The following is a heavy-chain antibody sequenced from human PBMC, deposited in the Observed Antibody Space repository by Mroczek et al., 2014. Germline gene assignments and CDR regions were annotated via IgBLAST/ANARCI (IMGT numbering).Heavy chain of an antibody. V-gene: IGHV3-30*18. Sequence: ESGGGVVQPGRSLRLSCAASGFTFSSYGMHWARQAPGKGLEWVAVISYDGSNKYYADSVKGRFTISRDNSKNTLYLQMNSLRAEDTAVYYCAKDIGYSYGLANYFDYWGQGTLVTVSS. D-gene: IGHD5-18*01. J-gene: IGHJ4*02. CDR3: AKDIGYSYGLANYFDY. CDR1: GFTFSSYG. CDR2: ISYDGSNK.